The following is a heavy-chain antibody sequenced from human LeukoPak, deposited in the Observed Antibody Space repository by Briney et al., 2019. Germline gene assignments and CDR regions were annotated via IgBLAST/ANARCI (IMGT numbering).Heavy chain of an antibody. Sequence: GGSLRLSCAASGFAFSSYAMNWVRQAPGKGVEWISVISGSGGETYYAGSVKGRFTISRDNSKNTVYVELNSLGGDDTAVYYCAKGPNESSNYLFDYWGQGTLVTVSS. CDR2: ISGSGGET. J-gene: IGHJ4*02. D-gene: IGHD4-11*01. CDR1: GFAFSSYA. CDR3: AKGPNESSNYLFDY. V-gene: IGHV3-23*01.